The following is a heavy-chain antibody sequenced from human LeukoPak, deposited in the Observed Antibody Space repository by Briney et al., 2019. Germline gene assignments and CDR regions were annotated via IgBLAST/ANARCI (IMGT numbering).Heavy chain of an antibody. V-gene: IGHV1-69*13. CDR3: ARGGAMGATDDFDY. Sequence: SVKVSCKASGGTFSSYAISWVRQAPGQGLEWMGGIIPIFGTANYAQKFQGRVTITADESTSTAYMELSSLRSEDTAVYYCARGGAMGATDDFDYWGQGTLVTVSS. D-gene: IGHD1-26*01. J-gene: IGHJ4*02. CDR1: GGTFSSYA. CDR2: IIPIFGTA.